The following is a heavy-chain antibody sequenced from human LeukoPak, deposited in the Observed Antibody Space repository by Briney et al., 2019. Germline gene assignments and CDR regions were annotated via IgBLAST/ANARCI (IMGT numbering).Heavy chain of an antibody. CDR2: IYYSGST. V-gene: IGHV4-59*01. CDR3: ARGHLWAGFDP. CDR1: GGSISSYY. J-gene: IGHJ5*02. D-gene: IGHD6-19*01. Sequence: SETLSLTCTVSGGSISSYYWSWIRQPPGKGLEWIGYIYYSGSTNYNPSLKSRVTISVDTSKNQFSLKLSSVTAADTAVYYCARGHLWAGFDPWGQGTLVTVSS.